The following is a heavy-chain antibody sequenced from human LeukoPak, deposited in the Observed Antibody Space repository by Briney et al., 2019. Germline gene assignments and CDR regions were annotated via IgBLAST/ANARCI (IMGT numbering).Heavy chain of an antibody. CDR2: ISGSGGRT. J-gene: IGHJ5*02. CDR3: AKGSLMGATSHWFEP. CDR1: GFIFSRYV. D-gene: IGHD1-26*01. V-gene: IGHV3-23*01. Sequence: PGGSLCLSRAASGFIFSRYVMSWVRQAPGKGLEWVSDISGSGGRTYYADSVKGRFTISRDNSKHTLYLQMNSLRAEDTAIYYCAKGSLMGATSHWFEPWGEGSLVTVSS.